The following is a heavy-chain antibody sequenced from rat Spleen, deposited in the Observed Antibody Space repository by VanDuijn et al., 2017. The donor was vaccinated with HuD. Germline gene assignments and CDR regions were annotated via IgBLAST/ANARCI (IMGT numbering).Heavy chain of an antibody. Sequence: EVQLVESGGGLVQPGRSLKLSCAASGFTFTNSGIHWIRQAPAKGLEWVSSISPSGGSTYYRDSVKGRFTISRDIVKSTLYLQMDSLRSEDTATYYCAAHGTRVSRFAYWGQGTLVTVSS. CDR3: AAHGTRVSRFAY. CDR2: ISPSGGST. D-gene: IGHD1-4*01. J-gene: IGHJ3*01. CDR1: GFTFTNSG. V-gene: IGHV5-19*01.